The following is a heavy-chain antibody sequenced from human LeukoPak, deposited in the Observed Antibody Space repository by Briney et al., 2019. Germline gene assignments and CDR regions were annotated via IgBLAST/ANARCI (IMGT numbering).Heavy chain of an antibody. V-gene: IGHV4-61*02. CDR1: GGSISSGTYY. D-gene: IGHD6-19*01. Sequence: SQTLSLTCTVSGGSISSGTYYWSWIRQPAEKGLEWIGRIYNSGSTNYNPSLKSRVTISADTSKNQFSLKLSSLTSEDTAVYYGATVGAVAGKYYFDYWGQGTLVTVSS. CDR2: IYNSGST. CDR3: ATVGAVAGKYYFDY. J-gene: IGHJ4*02.